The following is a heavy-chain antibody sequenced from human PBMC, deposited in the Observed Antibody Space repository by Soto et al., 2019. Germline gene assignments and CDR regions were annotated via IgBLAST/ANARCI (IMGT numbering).Heavy chain of an antibody. CDR3: XXXXXXXSXTSCYNGMDV. J-gene: IGHJ6*02. D-gene: IGHD2-2*02. V-gene: IGHV3-73*02. Sequence: EVQLVESGGGLVQPGGSLKLSCAASGFTFSGSAMHWVRQASGKGLEWVGRIXSKANSYATAYAASVKGRFTISRDDSKNTAYLQMNSLKTEDTXXXYXXXXXXXXSXTSCYNGMDVWGQGTTVTVSS. CDR2: IXSKANSYAT. CDR1: GFTFSGSA.